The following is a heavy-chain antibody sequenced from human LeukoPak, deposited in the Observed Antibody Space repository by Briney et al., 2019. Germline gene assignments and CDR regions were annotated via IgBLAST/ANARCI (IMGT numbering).Heavy chain of an antibody. V-gene: IGHV3-23*01. J-gene: IGHJ4*02. CDR2: ITDSGGST. Sequence: GGSLRLSCAASGFTFSSYAMSWVRQAPGEGLELVLAITDSGGSTYYSDSVKGRFTISRDNSKNTLYLQMNTLRAEDTAIYYCAKGSSGSRPYYFDYWGQGTLVTVSS. CDR1: GFTFSSYA. D-gene: IGHD3-22*01. CDR3: AKGSSGSRPYYFDY.